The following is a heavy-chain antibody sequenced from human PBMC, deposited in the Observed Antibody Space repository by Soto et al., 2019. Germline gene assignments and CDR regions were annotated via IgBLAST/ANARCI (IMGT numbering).Heavy chain of an antibody. Sequence: SGGSLRLSCAASGFTFDDYAMHWVRQAPGKGLEWVSGISWNSGSIGYADSVKGRFTISRDNAKNSLYLQMNSLRAEDTALYYCAKDISGSPAHYGMDVWGQGTTVTVSS. CDR3: AKDISGSPAHYGMDV. V-gene: IGHV3-9*01. CDR1: GFTFDDYA. J-gene: IGHJ6*02. D-gene: IGHD1-26*01. CDR2: ISWNSGSI.